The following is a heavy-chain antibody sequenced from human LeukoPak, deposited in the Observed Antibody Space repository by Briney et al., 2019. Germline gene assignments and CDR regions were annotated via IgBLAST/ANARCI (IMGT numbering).Heavy chain of an antibody. CDR3: ARDRSSRYYYDSSGYCVY. J-gene: IGHJ4*02. CDR1: GFTFSSYS. V-gene: IGHV3-21*01. CDR2: ISSSSSYI. Sequence: GGSLRLSCAASGFTFSSYSMNWVRQAPGKGLEWVPSISSSSSYIYYADSVKGRFTISRDYAKNSLYLQMNSLRAEDTAVYYCARDRSSRYYYDSSGYCVYWGQGTLVTVSS. D-gene: IGHD3-22*01.